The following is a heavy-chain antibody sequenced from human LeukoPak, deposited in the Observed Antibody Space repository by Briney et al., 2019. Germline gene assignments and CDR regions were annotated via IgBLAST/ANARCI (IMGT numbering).Heavy chain of an antibody. CDR2: VNPNSGGT. V-gene: IGHV1-2*02. D-gene: IGHD6-19*01. CDR1: GYTFTGNF. Sequence: ASLMVSCKASGYTFTGNFMHWVRQAPGQGPEWMGWVNPNSGGTHYAQKFQDRVTMTRDTSISTVYMELSSLRSDDTAVYYCARDAVPGRAEYYFDYWGPGTLVTVSS. CDR3: ARDAVPGRAEYYFDY. J-gene: IGHJ4*02.